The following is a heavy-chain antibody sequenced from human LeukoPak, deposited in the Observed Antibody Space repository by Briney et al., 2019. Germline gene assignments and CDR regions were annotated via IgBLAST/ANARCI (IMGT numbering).Heavy chain of an antibody. D-gene: IGHD1-26*01. CDR2: IEPHSGGK. CDR3: ARDPPGDSGLDC. CDR1: GYTFIYYH. V-gene: IGHV1-2*02. J-gene: IGHJ4*02. Sequence: ASVKVSCKTSGYTFIYYHVHWVRQAPGQGLEWMGWIEPHSGGKDFAEKFHGRLTMTRDTSITTVYMEMTRLTSDDTAVHYCARDPPGDSGLDCWGQGTLVTVSS.